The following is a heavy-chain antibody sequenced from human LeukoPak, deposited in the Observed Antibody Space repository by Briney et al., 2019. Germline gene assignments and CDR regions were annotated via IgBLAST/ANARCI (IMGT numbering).Heavy chain of an antibody. D-gene: IGHD3-10*02. V-gene: IGHV3-33*01. CDR2: IWCDGSQK. CDR3: ARDMSRYVFDI. CDR1: GFIFSSYG. Sequence: GGSLRLSCAASGFIFSSYGFHWVRQAPGKGLEWVAAIWCDGSQKYYTDSVKGRFTISRDDSKSTLYLHMNSLRAEDTAVDSCARDMSRYVFDIWGQGTMVTVSS. J-gene: IGHJ3*02.